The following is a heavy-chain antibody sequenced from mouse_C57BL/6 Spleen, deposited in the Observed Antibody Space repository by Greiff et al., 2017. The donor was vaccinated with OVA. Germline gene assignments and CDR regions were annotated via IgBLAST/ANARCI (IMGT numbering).Heavy chain of an antibody. Sequence: EVQLQQSGPVLVKPGASVKMSCKASGYTFTDYYMNWVKQSHGKSLEWIGVINPYNGGTSYNQKFKGKATLTVDKSSSTAYMELNSLTSEDSAVYYCARSGDSNYPFMDYWGQGTSVTVSS. CDR3: ARSGDSNYPFMDY. CDR2: INPYNGGT. V-gene: IGHV1-19*01. CDR1: GYTFTDYY. J-gene: IGHJ4*01. D-gene: IGHD2-5*01.